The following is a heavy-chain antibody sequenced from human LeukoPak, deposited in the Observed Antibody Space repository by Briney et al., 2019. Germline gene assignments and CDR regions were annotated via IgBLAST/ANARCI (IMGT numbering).Heavy chain of an antibody. V-gene: IGHV1-2*02. D-gene: IGHD3-16*02. CDR1: AYTFTDYY. CDR3: ARGYSDSFGYRSYYFDY. J-gene: IGHJ4*02. Sequence: ASVKVSCKASAYTFTDYYINWVRQAPGQGLEWMGWINPNNGGTNYAQKFQGRVTMTTDTSISTGYMVLRGLMSDDTALYYCARGYSDSFGYRSYYFDYWGQGTLLTVSS. CDR2: INPNNGGT.